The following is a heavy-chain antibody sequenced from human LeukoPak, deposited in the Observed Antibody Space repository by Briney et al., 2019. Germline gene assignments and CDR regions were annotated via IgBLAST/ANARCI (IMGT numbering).Heavy chain of an antibody. CDR2: IYTSGST. CDR3: ARDSVYLPYCSSTSCYAFDI. D-gene: IGHD2-2*01. Sequence: SETLSLTCTVSGGSISSCYWSWIRQPAGKGLEWIGRIYTSGSTNYNPSLKSRVTMSVDTSKNQFSLKLSSVTAADTAVYYCARDSVYLPYCSSTSCYAFDIWGQGTMVTVSS. V-gene: IGHV4-4*07. CDR1: GGSISSCY. J-gene: IGHJ3*02.